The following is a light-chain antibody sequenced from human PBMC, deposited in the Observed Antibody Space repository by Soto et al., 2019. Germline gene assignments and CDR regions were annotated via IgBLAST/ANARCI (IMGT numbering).Light chain of an antibody. CDR1: QSLLHSDGRTY. CDR2: EVY. V-gene: IGKV2D-29*01. CDR3: QKRSGSPSIT. Sequence: DSERTETGLCVALAPRRLTYITCRSSQSLLHSDGRTYLYWYLQRPGQPPEVLIYEVYNRFSGVPDRFSGSGSGTDFTLTISSLEPEDFAVYFSQKRSGSPSITFGQGTRLEIK. J-gene: IGKJ5*01.